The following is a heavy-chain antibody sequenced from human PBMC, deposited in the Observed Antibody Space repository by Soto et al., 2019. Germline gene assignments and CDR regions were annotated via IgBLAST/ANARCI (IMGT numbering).Heavy chain of an antibody. D-gene: IGHD6-19*01. CDR2: ISGSGGST. CDR3: ARRSSGWYFDY. CDR1: GFTFSNYA. Sequence: EVQLLESGGGLVQPGGSLGLSCAAPGFTFSNYAMNWVRQAPGKGLEWVSVISGSGGSTYYADSVKGRFIISRDNSKNTLYLQMNSLRGDHTAVYYCARRSSGWYFDYWGQGTLVTVSS. J-gene: IGHJ4*02. V-gene: IGHV3-23*01.